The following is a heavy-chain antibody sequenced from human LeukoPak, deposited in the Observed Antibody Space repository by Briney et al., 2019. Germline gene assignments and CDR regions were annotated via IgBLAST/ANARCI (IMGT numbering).Heavy chain of an antibody. CDR3: AKIAVAGTSKYHFDY. J-gene: IGHJ4*02. CDR2: INPSGGST. CDR1: GYTFTSYY. Sequence: ASVKVSCKASGYTFTSYYMHWVRQAPGQGLEWMGIINPSGGSTTYAQKFQGRVTMTRDRSTSTIYMELSSLRSEDTAVYYCAKIAVAGTSKYHFDYWGQGTLVTVSS. D-gene: IGHD6-19*01. V-gene: IGHV1-46*01.